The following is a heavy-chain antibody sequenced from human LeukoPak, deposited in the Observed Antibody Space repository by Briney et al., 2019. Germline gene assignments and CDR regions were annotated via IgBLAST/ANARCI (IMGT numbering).Heavy chain of an antibody. J-gene: IGHJ6*02. Sequence: GASVKVSCKASGGTFTGYYMHWVRQAPGQGLEWMGWINPNSGGTNYAQKFQGWVTMTRDTSISTAYMELSRLRSDDTAVYYCARGTEDRYDYVWGSYRSFMGYNYGMDVWGQGTTVTVSS. CDR2: INPNSGGT. D-gene: IGHD3-16*02. CDR1: GGTFTGYY. CDR3: ARGTEDRYDYVWGSYRSFMGYNYGMDV. V-gene: IGHV1-2*04.